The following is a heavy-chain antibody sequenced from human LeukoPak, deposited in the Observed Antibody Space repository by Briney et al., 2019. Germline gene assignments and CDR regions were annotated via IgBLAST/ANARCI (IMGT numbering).Heavy chain of an antibody. CDR1: GFSFSAYW. Sequence: GGSLRLSCAASGFSFSAYWMTWVRQAPGTGLEWVANINPAGTETYYVDPVKGRFTISRDNAKNSLYLQMNSLRAEDTAVYYCARCRPSYVLLWFGEDPDAFDIWGQGTMVTVSS. D-gene: IGHD3-10*01. V-gene: IGHV3-7*01. J-gene: IGHJ3*02. CDR3: ARCRPSYVLLWFGEDPDAFDI. CDR2: INPAGTET.